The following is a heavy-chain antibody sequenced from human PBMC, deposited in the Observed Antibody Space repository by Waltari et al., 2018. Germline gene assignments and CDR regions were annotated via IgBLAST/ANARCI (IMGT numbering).Heavy chain of an antibody. Sequence: QVQLQESGPGLVKPSETLSLTCAVSGYSISSGYYWGWIRQPPGKGLEWIGSIYHSGSTYYNPSLKSRVTISVDTSKNQFSLKLSSVTAADTAVYYCAREPTTYCGGDCLTYWGQGTLVTVSS. D-gene: IGHD2-21*01. CDR1: GYSISSGYY. J-gene: IGHJ4*02. CDR3: AREPTTYCGGDCLTY. V-gene: IGHV4-38-2*02. CDR2: IYHSGST.